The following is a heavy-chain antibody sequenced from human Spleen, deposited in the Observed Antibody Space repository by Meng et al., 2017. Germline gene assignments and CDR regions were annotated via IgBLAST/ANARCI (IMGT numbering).Heavy chain of an antibody. J-gene: IGHJ4*02. D-gene: IGHD2-2*01. CDR1: GLTVSTSY. CDR2: IFGGDNT. Sequence: GESLKISCAASGLTVSTSYMGWVRQAPGKGLEWVSVIFGGDNTYYIDSVKGRFTITRDNSKNTLDLQMNSLRAEDTAVYYCVKSYCTSTNCPLDYWGQGTLVTVSS. V-gene: IGHV3-53*01. CDR3: VKSYCTSTNCPLDY.